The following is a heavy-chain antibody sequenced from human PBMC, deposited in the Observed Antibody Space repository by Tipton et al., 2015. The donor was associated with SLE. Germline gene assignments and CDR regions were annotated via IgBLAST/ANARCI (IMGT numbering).Heavy chain of an antibody. D-gene: IGHD7-27*01. CDR2: IYTSGST. CDR3: ARGLAAGDRI. CDR1: GGSISSVSYY. Sequence: TLSLTCTVSGGSISSVSYYWSWVRQPAGKGLEWIGYIYTSGSTNYNPSLKSRVTISVDTSKNQFSLKLSSVTAADTAVYYCARGLAAGDRIWGQGTLVTVSS. V-gene: IGHV4-61*09. J-gene: IGHJ4*02.